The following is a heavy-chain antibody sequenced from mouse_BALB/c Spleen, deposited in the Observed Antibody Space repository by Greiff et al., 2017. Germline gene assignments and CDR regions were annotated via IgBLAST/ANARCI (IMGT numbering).Heavy chain of an antibody. V-gene: IGHV8-8*01. Sequence: QVQLKESGPGILQPSQTLSLTCSFSGFSLSTSGMSVGWIRQPSGKGLEWLAHIWWNDDKYYNPALKSRLTISKDTSNNQVFLKIASVVTADTATYYCARISGFGAMDYWGQGTSVTVSS. CDR1: GFSLSTSGMS. J-gene: IGHJ4*01. CDR3: ARISGFGAMDY. CDR2: IWWNDDK.